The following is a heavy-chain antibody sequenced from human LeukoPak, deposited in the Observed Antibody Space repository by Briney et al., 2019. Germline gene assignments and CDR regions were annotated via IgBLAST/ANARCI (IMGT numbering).Heavy chain of an antibody. J-gene: IGHJ4*02. D-gene: IGHD6-13*01. CDR1: GFTFSSYG. V-gene: IGHV3-30*18. Sequence: PGGSLRLSCAASGFTFSSYGMHWVRQAPGKGLEWVAVISYDGSNKYYADSVKGRFTISRDNSKNTQYLQMNSLRAEDTAVYYCAKDRGQQLVYYYFDYWGQGTLVTVS. CDR3: AKDRGQQLVYYYFDY. CDR2: ISYDGSNK.